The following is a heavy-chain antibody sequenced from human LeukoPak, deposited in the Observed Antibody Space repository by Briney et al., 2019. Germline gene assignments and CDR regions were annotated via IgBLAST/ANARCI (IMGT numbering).Heavy chain of an antibody. J-gene: IGHJ5*02. Sequence: SGPTLVNPTQTLTLTCTFSGFSLRTSGVGVGWIRQPPGKALGQLALIYWNVDKRYRLSLKSRLTITKDTSNNQVVLTMTNMDPVDTATYYCAHSIADDWFDPWGQGTLVTV. CDR3: AHSIADDWFDP. V-gene: IGHV2-5*01. CDR2: IYWNVDK. CDR1: GFSLRTSGVG. D-gene: IGHD6-13*01.